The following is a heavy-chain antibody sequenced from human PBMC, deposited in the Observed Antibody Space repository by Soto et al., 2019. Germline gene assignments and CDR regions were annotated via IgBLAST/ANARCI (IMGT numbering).Heavy chain of an antibody. D-gene: IGHD2-21*01. J-gene: IGHJ4*02. V-gene: IGHV3-30-3*01. CDR3: AREDGGEAYYFDY. Sequence: GGSLRLSCAASGFTFSNFAVHWVRQAPGKGLEWVAVISYDGSNKYYADSVKGRFTISRDNSKNTLYLQMNSLRAEDTAVYYCAREDGGEAYYFDYWGQGTLVTVSS. CDR1: GFTFSNFA. CDR2: ISYDGSNK.